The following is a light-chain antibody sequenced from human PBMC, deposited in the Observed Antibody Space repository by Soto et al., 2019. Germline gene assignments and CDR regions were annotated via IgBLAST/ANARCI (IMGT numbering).Light chain of an antibody. V-gene: IGKV1-39*01. CDR1: QSISSY. CDR3: QQLNSYPRTS. J-gene: IGKJ5*01. CDR2: AAS. Sequence: DIQMTQSPSSLSASVGDRVTITCRASQSISSYLNWYQQKPGKAPELLIYAASTLQSGVPSRFSGSGSGTDFTLTISSLQPEDFATYYCQQLNSYPRTSFGQGTRLEIK.